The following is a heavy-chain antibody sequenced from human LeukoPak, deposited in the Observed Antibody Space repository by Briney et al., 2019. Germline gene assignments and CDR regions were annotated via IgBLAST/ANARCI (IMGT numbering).Heavy chain of an antibody. D-gene: IGHD6-13*01. Sequence: GGSLRLSCAASGFTFSSYSMNWVRQAPGKGLEWVSSVSPSRSHTYYADSVKGRFTISRDNSKNTLYLQMNSLRAEDTAVYYCAKSHSSSATGIFQHWGQGTLVTVSS. V-gene: IGHV3-21*04. CDR2: VSPSRSHT. J-gene: IGHJ1*01. CDR1: GFTFSSYS. CDR3: AKSHSSSATGIFQH.